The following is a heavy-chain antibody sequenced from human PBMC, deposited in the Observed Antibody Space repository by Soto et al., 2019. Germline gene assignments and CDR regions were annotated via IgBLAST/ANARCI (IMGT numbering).Heavy chain of an antibody. CDR2: ISYDGSNK. J-gene: IGHJ4*02. D-gene: IGHD4-17*01. V-gene: IGHV3-30-3*01. CDR3: TSGESTFGDYASRFDH. Sequence: PGGSLRLSCAASGFTFSSYAMHWVRQAPGKGLEWVAVISYDGSNKYYADSVKGRFTISRDNSKNTLYLQMNSLRAEDTAVYYCTSGESTFGDYASRFDHWGQGTLVTVSS. CDR1: GFTFSSYA.